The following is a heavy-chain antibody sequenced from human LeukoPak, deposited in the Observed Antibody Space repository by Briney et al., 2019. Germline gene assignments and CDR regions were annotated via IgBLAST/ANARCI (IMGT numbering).Heavy chain of an antibody. CDR1: GGSISSYY. V-gene: IGHV4-59*12. Sequence: PSETLALTCTVSGGSISSYYWSWIRQPPEKGLEWIGYIYYSEGTYYNPSLKSRVTISVDTSKNQFSLKLSSVTAADTAVYYCARRARIAQDYWGQGTLVTVSS. CDR2: IYYSEGT. D-gene: IGHD6-13*01. CDR3: ARRARIAQDY. J-gene: IGHJ4*02.